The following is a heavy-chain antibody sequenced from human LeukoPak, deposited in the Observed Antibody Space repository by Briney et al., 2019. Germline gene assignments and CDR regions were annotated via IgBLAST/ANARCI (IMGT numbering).Heavy chain of an antibody. Sequence: GGSLRLSCAASGFTFSSYWMHWVRQAPGKGLVWVSRINSDGSSTSYADSVKGRFTISGDNAKNTLYLQMNSLRAEDTAVYYCARDSGATAEVDYWGQGTLVTVSS. D-gene: IGHD5-12*01. V-gene: IGHV3-74*01. CDR1: GFTFSSYW. CDR3: ARDSGATAEVDY. CDR2: INSDGSST. J-gene: IGHJ4*02.